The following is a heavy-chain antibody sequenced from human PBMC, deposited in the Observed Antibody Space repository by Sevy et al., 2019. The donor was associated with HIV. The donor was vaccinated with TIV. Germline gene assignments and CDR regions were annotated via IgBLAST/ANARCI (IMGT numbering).Heavy chain of an antibody. Sequence: ASVKVSCKVSGYTFSIYRITWLRQAPGQGLEWMGWISPHTGDTKFAENFQDRVTMNTDTSTATDYMELSSLRSDDTAVYYCARAFCTSGRCYSLAYWGQGTLVTVSS. CDR1: GYTFSIYR. CDR2: ISPHTGDT. V-gene: IGHV1-18*01. J-gene: IGHJ4*02. D-gene: IGHD2-15*01. CDR3: ARAFCTSGRCYSLAY.